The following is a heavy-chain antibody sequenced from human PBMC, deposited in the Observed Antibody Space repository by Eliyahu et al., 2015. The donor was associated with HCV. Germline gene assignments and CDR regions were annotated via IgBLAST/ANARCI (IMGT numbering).Heavy chain of an antibody. V-gene: IGHV4-59*01. J-gene: IGHJ5*02. Sequence: QVQLQESGPGLVKPSETLSLXCTVSGGSISSYYWSWIRQPPGKGLEWIGYIYYSGSTNYNPXLKXRVTISVDTSKNQFSLKLSSVTAADTAVYYCARDRLRGXLGFDPWGQGTLVTVSS. D-gene: IGHD4-23*01. CDR2: IYYSGST. CDR3: ARDRLRGXLGFDP. CDR1: GGSISSYY.